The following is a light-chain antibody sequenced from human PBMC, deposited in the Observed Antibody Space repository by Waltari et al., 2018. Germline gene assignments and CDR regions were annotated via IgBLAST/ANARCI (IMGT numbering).Light chain of an antibody. J-gene: IGKJ3*01. CDR1: QSARTN. V-gene: IGKV3-15*01. CDR2: CAS. Sequence: TANQSARTNFACFQQTPGLPPGLLTCCASPRATGIPARSSGSGSGTEFTLTIPGLQSEDFAVYYCHEYEYWPPGTFGPGTNVEIK. CDR3: HEYEYWPPGT.